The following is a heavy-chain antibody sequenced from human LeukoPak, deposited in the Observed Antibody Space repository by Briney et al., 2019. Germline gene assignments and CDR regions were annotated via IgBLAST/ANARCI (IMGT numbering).Heavy chain of an antibody. D-gene: IGHD5-18*01. J-gene: IGHJ4*02. CDR3: ARVTVDTAKADVFDY. V-gene: IGHV4-39*07. Sequence: SETLSLTCAVSGGSISSNSYYWGWIRQPPGKGLEWIGSIYYSGSTYYNPSLKSRVTISVDTSKNQFSLKLSSVTAADTAVYYCARVTVDTAKADVFDYWGQGTLVTVSS. CDR1: GGSISSNSYY. CDR2: IYYSGST.